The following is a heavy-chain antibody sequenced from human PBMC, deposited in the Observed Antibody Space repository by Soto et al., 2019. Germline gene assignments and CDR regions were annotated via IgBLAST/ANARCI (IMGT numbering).Heavy chain of an antibody. CDR3: AREIQGYCTNGVCYDAFDI. CDR1: GFTVSSNY. J-gene: IGHJ3*02. CDR2: IYSGGST. D-gene: IGHD2-8*01. V-gene: IGHV3-66*01. Sequence: EVQLVESGGGLVQPGGSLRLSCAASGFTVSSNYMSWVRQAPGKGLEGVSVIYSGGSTYYADSVKGRFTISRDNSKNTLYLQMNSLRAEDTAVYYCAREIQGYCTNGVCYDAFDIWGQGTMVTVSS.